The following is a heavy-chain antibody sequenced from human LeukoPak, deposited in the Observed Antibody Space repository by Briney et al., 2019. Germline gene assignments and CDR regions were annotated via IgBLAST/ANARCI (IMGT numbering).Heavy chain of an antibody. CDR2: ISGSGGST. J-gene: IGHJ4*02. D-gene: IGHD2-2*01. Sequence: GGSLRLSCAASGFTFSSYAMSWVRQAPGKGLERVSAISGSGGSTYYADSVKGRFTISRDNSKNTLYLQMNSLRAEDTAVYYCAKSQGSGEYQLLPYFDYWGQGTLVTVSS. V-gene: IGHV3-23*01. CDR3: AKSQGSGEYQLLPYFDY. CDR1: GFTFSSYA.